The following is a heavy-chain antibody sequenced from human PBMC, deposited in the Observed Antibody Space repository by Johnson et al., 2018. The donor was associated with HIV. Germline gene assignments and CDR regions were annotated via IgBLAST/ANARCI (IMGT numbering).Heavy chain of an antibody. CDR2: ISSSGSSI. CDR1: GFGFSTYY. CDR3: ARDPDVTPGAFDI. D-gene: IGHD2-15*01. J-gene: IGHJ3*02. V-gene: IGHV3-11*01. Sequence: QVQLVESGGGLVKPGGSLRLSCVTSGFGFSTYYMSWIRQAPGKGLECLSYISSSGSSIYYTDSVKGRFTISRDNSKNTLYLQMNSLRAEDTAVYYCARDPDVTPGAFDIWGQGTMVTVSS.